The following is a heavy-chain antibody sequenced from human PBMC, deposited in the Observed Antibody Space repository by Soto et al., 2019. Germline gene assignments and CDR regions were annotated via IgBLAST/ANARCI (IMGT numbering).Heavy chain of an antibody. CDR2: IWYDGSNK. CDR1: GFTFSSYG. D-gene: IGHD1-1*01. CDR3: AREGSNEQTIYYYYDYMDV. Sequence: GGSLRLSCAASGFTFSSYGMHWVRQAPGKGLEWVAVIWYDGSNKYYADSVKGRFTISRDNSKNTLYLQMNSLRAEDTAVYYCAREGSNEQTIYYYYDYMDVWGKGTMVTVSS. V-gene: IGHV3-33*08. J-gene: IGHJ6*03.